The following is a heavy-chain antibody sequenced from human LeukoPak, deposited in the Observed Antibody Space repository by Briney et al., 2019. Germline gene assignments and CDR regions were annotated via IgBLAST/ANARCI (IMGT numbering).Heavy chain of an antibody. CDR3: ARRNYYESSGYYHFDS. D-gene: IGHD3-22*01. CDR2: IDHSGRT. Sequence: SETLSLTCTVSGGSVGSGSYHWSWIRQPPGKGLEWIGDIDHSGRTNYNPPLQSRVTISLDTSKNQFFLRLNSMTSSDTAVYYCARRNYYESSGYYHFDSWGPGTLVTISS. V-gene: IGHV4-61*01. CDR1: GGSVGSGSYH. J-gene: IGHJ4*02.